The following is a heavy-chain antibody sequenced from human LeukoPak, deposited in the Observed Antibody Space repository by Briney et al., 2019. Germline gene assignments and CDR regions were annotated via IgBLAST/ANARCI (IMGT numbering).Heavy chain of an antibody. CDR1: GSTFSKFA. J-gene: IGHJ4*02. V-gene: IGHV3-23*01. CDR2: ITASGGNT. D-gene: IGHD3-9*01. Sequence: GASLRLSCAASGSTFSKFAMSWVRQAPGKGLEWVSAITASGGNTYYADSVKGRFTISRDNSKNTVFLQMNSLRGEDTAVYYCAKWGDYDVLTGYYVSDYWGQGTRVTVSS. CDR3: AKWGDYDVLTGYYVSDY.